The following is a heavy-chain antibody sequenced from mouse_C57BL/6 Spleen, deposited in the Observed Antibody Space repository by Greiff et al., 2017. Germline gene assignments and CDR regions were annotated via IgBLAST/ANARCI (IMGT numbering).Heavy chain of an antibody. V-gene: IGHV1-55*01. CDR1: GYTFTSYW. CDR2: IYPGSGST. Sequence: QVQLQQPGAELVKPGASVKMSCKASGYTFTSYWITWVKQRPGQGLEWIEDIYPGSGSTNYNEKFKSKATLTVDTSSSTAYMQLSSLTSEDSAVYYCARARVYYYGSRPLAMDYWGQGTSVTVAS. D-gene: IGHD1-1*01. CDR3: ARARVYYYGSRPLAMDY. J-gene: IGHJ4*01.